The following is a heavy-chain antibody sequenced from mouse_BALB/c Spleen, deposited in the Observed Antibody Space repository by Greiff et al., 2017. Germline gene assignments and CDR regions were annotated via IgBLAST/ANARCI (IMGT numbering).Heavy chain of an antibody. CDR2: ISSGGST. Sequence: EVQVVESGGGLVKPGGSLKLSCAASGFTFSSYAMSWVRQTPEKRLEWVASISSGGSTYYPDSVKGRFTISRDNARNILYLQMSSLRSEDTAMYYCAGEDYYGSSYDYAMDYWGQGTSVTVSS. V-gene: IGHV5-6-5*01. CDR1: GFTFSSYA. D-gene: IGHD1-1*01. CDR3: AGEDYYGSSYDYAMDY. J-gene: IGHJ4*01.